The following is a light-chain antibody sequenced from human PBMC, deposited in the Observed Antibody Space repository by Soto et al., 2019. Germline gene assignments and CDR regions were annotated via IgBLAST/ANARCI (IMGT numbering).Light chain of an antibody. Sequence: EIVLTQSPGTMYLSPGERATLSCRASQTVGRRFLAWYQQKPGQSPRLLIFGTSIRATGIPDRFSGGGSGADFTLTISRMDPEDFEVYDCQQYYSLPAWTFGQGTRVEVK. CDR2: GTS. CDR1: QTVGRRF. CDR3: QQYYSLPAWT. J-gene: IGKJ1*01. V-gene: IGKV3-20*01.